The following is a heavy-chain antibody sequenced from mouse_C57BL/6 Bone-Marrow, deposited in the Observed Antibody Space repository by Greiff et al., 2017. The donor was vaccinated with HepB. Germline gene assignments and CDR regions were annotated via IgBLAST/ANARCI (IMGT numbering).Heavy chain of an antibody. Sequence: QVQLQQPGAELVRPGSSVKLSCKASGYTFTSYWMDWVKQRPGQGLEWIGNIYPSDSETHYNQKFKDKATLTVDKSSSTAYMQLSSLTSEDSAVYYCARLVIYYDYDLDYWGQGTTLTVSS. J-gene: IGHJ2*01. CDR1: GYTFTSYW. CDR3: ARLVIYYDYDLDY. CDR2: IYPSDSET. D-gene: IGHD2-4*01. V-gene: IGHV1-61*01.